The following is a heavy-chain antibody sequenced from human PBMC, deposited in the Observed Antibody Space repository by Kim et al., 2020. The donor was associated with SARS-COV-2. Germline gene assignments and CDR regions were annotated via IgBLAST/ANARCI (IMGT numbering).Heavy chain of an antibody. V-gene: IGHV4-59*01. CDR1: SGSISNYY. CDR2: IYYSGST. J-gene: IGHJ4*02. Sequence: SETLSLTCTVSSGSISNYYWSWIRQPPGKGLEWIGYIYYSGSTNYNPSLKSRVTISMDTSKSQLSLRLSSVTAADTAVYYCARGSEGYSSGWYKYWGQGTLVTVSS. D-gene: IGHD6-19*01. CDR3: ARGSEGYSSGWYKY.